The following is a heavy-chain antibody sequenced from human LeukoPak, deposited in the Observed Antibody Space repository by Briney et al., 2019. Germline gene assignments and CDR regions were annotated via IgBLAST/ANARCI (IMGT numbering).Heavy chain of an antibody. CDR2: IYGGSNNT. CDR1: GGSIINHY. V-gene: IGHV3-53*01. CDR3: AREFRQTYSSGWSLDY. D-gene: IGHD6-19*01. Sequence: PSETLSLTCTVSGGSIINHYWSWVRQAPGKGLEWVSVIYGGSNNTHYADSVKGRFTISRDNSRNTVYLHMDSLRAEDTATYYCAREFRQTYSSGWSLDYWGQGTLVTVSS. J-gene: IGHJ4*02.